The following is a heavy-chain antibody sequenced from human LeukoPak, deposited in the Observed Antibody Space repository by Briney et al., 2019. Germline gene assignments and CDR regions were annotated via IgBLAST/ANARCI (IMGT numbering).Heavy chain of an antibody. Sequence: SETLSLTCAVYGGSFSGYYWSWIRQPPGKGLEWIGEINHRGSTNYNPSLKSRVTISVDTSKNQFSLKLSSVTAADTAVYYCARAFWDTAMGIDYWGQGTLVTVSS. D-gene: IGHD5-18*01. CDR2: INHRGST. CDR3: ARAFWDTAMGIDY. V-gene: IGHV4-34*01. J-gene: IGHJ4*02. CDR1: GGSFSGYY.